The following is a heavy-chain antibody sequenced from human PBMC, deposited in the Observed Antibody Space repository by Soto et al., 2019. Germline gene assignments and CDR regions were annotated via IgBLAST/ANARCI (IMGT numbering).Heavy chain of an antibody. J-gene: IGHJ4*02. CDR3: AREGNLGRWLQPLDY. V-gene: IGHV4-59*01. CDR1: GDSITGYY. CDR2: TYYSGTT. Sequence: SETLSLTCTVSGDSITGYYWIWIRQPPGKGLEWIGYTYYSGTTNYNPSLKSRVTMSIDTSKNQLSLKLISVTAADTAVYYCAREGNLGRWLQPLDYWGQGTLVTVSS. D-gene: IGHD5-12*01.